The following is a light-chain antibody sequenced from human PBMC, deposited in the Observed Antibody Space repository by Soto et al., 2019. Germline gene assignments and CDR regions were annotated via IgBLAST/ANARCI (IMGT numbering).Light chain of an antibody. V-gene: IGKV3-11*01. J-gene: IGKJ5*01. CDR2: DAS. Sequence: EIVLTQSPATLSLSPGERATLSCRASQSVSSYLAWYQQTPGQAPRLLIYDASNRATGIPARFSGSGSGTDFTLTISSLEPEDFAVYYCQQRSNWITFGQGKRLEIK. CDR3: QQRSNWIT. CDR1: QSVSSY.